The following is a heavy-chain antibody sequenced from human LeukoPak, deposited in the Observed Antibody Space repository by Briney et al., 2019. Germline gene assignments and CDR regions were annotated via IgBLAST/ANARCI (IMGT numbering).Heavy chain of an antibody. CDR2: ISGSGGST. D-gene: IGHD2-2*01. V-gene: IGHV3-23*01. Sequence: PGGSLRLSCAASGFTFSSYAMSWVRQAPGKGLEWVSAISGSGGSTYYADSVKGRFTISRDNSKNTLYLQMNSLRAEDTPVYYCAKIKTDIVVVPAADFDYWGQGTLVTVSS. CDR1: GFTFSSYA. CDR3: AKIKTDIVVVPAADFDY. J-gene: IGHJ4*02.